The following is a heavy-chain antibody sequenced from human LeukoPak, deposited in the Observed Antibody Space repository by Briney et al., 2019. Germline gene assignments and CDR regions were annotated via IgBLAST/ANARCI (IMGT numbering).Heavy chain of an antibody. CDR3: ARITSIDYYGSGSYSRGGYYFDY. Sequence: PSETLSPTCTVSGGSISSSSYYWGWIRQPPGKGLEWIGSIYYSGSTYYNPSLKSRVTISVDTSKNQFSLKLSSVTAADTAVYYCARITSIDYYGSGSYSRGGYYFDYWGQGTLVTVSS. J-gene: IGHJ4*02. CDR1: GGSISSSSYY. V-gene: IGHV4-39*07. D-gene: IGHD3-10*01. CDR2: IYYSGST.